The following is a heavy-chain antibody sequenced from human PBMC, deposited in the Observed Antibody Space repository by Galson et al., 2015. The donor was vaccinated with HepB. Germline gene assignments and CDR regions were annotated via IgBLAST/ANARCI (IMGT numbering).Heavy chain of an antibody. J-gene: IGHJ4*02. V-gene: IGHV3-48*01. D-gene: IGHD3-10*01. Sequence: SLRLSCAASGFSFSSYSMNWVRQAPGKGLEWVSYISSSSSTIYYADSVKGRFTISRDNAKNSLYLQMNSLRAEDTAVYYCARDRFGRTYYYGSESPSCFVYWGQGTLVTVSS. CDR3: ARDRFGRTYYYGSESPSCFVY. CDR1: GFSFSSYS. CDR2: ISSSSSTI.